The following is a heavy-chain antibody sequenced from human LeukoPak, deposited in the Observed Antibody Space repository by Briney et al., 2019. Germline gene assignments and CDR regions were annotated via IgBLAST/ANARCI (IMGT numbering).Heavy chain of an antibody. D-gene: IGHD3-16*01. J-gene: IGHJ4*02. V-gene: IGHV1-8*01. Sequence: ASVKVSCKASGYTCTSYDINWVRQATGQGLEWMGWMNPNSGNTGYAQKFQGRVTMTRNTSISTAYMELSSLRSEDTAVYYCARGMITFGGVIAYWGQGTLVTVSS. CDR2: MNPNSGNT. CDR1: GYTCTSYD. CDR3: ARGMITFGGVIAY.